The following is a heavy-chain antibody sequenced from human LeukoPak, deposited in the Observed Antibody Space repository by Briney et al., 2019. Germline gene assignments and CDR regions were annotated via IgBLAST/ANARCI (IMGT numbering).Heavy chain of an antibody. V-gene: IGHV3-7*03. CDR1: GFTFSSYW. Sequence: GGSLRLSCAASGFTFSSYWMSWVRQAPGKGLEWVANTKQDGSEKYYVDSVKGRFTISRDNAKNSLYPQMNSLRAEDTAVYYCARDGMVRGVIGYYYYGMDVWGKGTTVTVSS. CDR3: ARDGMVRGVIGYYYYGMDV. CDR2: TKQDGSEK. J-gene: IGHJ6*04. D-gene: IGHD3-10*01.